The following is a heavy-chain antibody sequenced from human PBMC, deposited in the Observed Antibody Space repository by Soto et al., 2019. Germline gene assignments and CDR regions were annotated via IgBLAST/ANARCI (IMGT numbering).Heavy chain of an antibody. CDR3: AYSTGWYRHDV. V-gene: IGHV4-4*02. CDR2: LLHGGTT. D-gene: IGHD6-19*01. Sequence: QVQLQESGPGPVKPSGTLSLTCAVSGDSISSPKWWTWLRQPPGKGLEWIGDLLHGGTTNYNPSLKRRVPLSVDTSQNQFSLNLTSVTAADTDIYYCAYSTGWYRHDVWGQGTSVTVSS. CDR1: GDSISSPKW. J-gene: IGHJ3*01.